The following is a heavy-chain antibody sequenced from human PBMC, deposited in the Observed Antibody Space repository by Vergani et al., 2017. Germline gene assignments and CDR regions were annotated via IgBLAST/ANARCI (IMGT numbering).Heavy chain of an antibody. CDR3: ARHTTYTDA. D-gene: IGHD1-1*01. CDR2: IYPADFDT. J-gene: IGHJ5*02. CDR1: EYSFGNYW. Sequence: EVELVQSGPEMRKPGESLKISCKGSEYSFGNYWIGWVRQMPGKGLEWMGIIYPADFDTRYSPSSQGKVTISADKSISTAFLQWDSLKASDTARYYCARHTTYTDAGGQGTLVTVSS. V-gene: IGHV5-51*01.